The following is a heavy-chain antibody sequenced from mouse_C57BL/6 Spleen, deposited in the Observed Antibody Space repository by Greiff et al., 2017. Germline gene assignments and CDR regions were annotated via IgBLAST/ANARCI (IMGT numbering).Heavy chain of an antibody. CDR3: ARGTYGYDAMDY. Sequence: EVQLVESGGGLVKPGGSLKLSCAASGFTFSSYAMSWVRQTPEKRLEWVATISDGGSYTYYPDNVKGRFTISRDNAKNNLYLQMSHLKSEDTAMYYCARGTYGYDAMDYWGQGTSVTVSS. CDR1: GFTFSSYA. V-gene: IGHV5-4*01. CDR2: ISDGGSYT. D-gene: IGHD1-1*02. J-gene: IGHJ4*01.